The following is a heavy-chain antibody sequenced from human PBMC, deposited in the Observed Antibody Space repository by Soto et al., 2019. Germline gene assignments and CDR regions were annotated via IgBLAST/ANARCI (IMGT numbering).Heavy chain of an antibody. Sequence: GASVKVSCKASGYTFMSYPLHWVRQAPGQRPEWMGWINAGDDITQFSQKFQGRLTFTRDTSASTGYMELRSLRSEDTAVYYCARDPFTLFRGVLPYLDYRTQRTPVTVSS. CDR1: GYTFMSYP. J-gene: IGHJ4*01. CDR3: ARDPFTLFRGVLPYLDY. V-gene: IGHV1-3*01. CDR2: INAGDDIT. D-gene: IGHD3-10*01.